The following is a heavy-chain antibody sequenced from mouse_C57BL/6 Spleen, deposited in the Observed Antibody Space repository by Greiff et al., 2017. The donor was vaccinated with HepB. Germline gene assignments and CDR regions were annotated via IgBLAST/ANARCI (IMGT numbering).Heavy chain of an antibody. J-gene: IGHJ2*01. V-gene: IGHV1-80*01. Sequence: QVQLKQSGAELVKPGASVKISCKASGYAFSSYWMNWVKQRPGKGLEWIGQIYPGDGDTNYNGKFKGKATLTADKSSSTAYMQLSSLTSEDSAVYFCARAGEYLYFDYWGQGTTLTVSS. CDR1: GYAFSSYW. CDR2: IYPGDGDT. D-gene: IGHD5-1*01. CDR3: ARAGEYLYFDY.